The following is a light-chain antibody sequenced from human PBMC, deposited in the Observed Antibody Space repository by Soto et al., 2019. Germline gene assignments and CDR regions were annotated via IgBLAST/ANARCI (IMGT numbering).Light chain of an antibody. Sequence: EIVMTQSSAALSVSPGERATLSCRPSQSVSSNLAWYQQKPGQAPRLIIYGASTRATGIPGRFSGSGSGTEFTLTISSLQSEDFAVYYCQQYNNWSITFGQGTRLEI. CDR1: QSVSSN. CDR2: GAS. V-gene: IGKV3-15*01. CDR3: QQYNNWSIT. J-gene: IGKJ5*01.